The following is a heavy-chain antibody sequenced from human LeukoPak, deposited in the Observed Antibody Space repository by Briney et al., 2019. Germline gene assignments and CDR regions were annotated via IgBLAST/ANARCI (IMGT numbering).Heavy chain of an antibody. J-gene: IGHJ4*02. V-gene: IGHV3-23*01. CDR3: AKTVVTPGYFDY. D-gene: IGHD4-23*01. CDR2: ISGSGGST. Sequence: GGSLRLSCAASGFTFSSYAMSWLRQAPGKGLEWVSAISGSGGSTYYAHSVKGRFTISRDNPKNTLYLQMNSLRAEDTAVYYRAKTVVTPGYFDYWGQGTLVTVSS. CDR1: GFTFSSYA.